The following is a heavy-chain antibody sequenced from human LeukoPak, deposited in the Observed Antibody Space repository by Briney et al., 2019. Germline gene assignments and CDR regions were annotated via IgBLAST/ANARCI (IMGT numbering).Heavy chain of an antibody. J-gene: IGHJ4*02. V-gene: IGHV3-23*01. CDR3: AKYNLYGGYNFYFDH. D-gene: IGHD5-12*01. CDR2: VNSDFTT. Sequence: GVSLTLSCAASGYTFCSNAMRWVRQAPGKGLVWVSDVNSDFTTYYADSLKGRFTISRENSKNTVYLHMNSLRAEDTALYYCAKYNLYGGYNFYFDHWGQGTLVTVSS. CDR1: GYTFCSNA.